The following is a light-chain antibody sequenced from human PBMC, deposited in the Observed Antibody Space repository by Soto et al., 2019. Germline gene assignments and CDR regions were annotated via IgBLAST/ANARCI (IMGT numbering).Light chain of an antibody. CDR1: QSIRTY. Sequence: IVLTQSPATLSLSPGERATLSCRAGQSIRTYLAWYQQKSGQAPRLLIYDASNRATGNPARFSGSGSGTDFTLTISSLEPEDSAVYYCQQRYIWLTFGGGTKVEIK. CDR3: QQRYIWLT. CDR2: DAS. V-gene: IGKV3-11*01. J-gene: IGKJ4*01.